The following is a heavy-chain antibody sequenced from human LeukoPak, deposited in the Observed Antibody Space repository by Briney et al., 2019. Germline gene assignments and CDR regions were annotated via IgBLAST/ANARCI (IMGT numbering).Heavy chain of an antibody. Sequence: GGSLRLSCAASGFTFSSYVMHWVRQAPGKGLEWVAIISYDGSNEYYADSVKGRFTISRDNSKNTLYLQMNSLRAEDTAVYYCAKADYGDFKENYYMDVWGKGTTVTVSS. CDR3: AKADYGDFKENYYMDV. V-gene: IGHV3-30*04. J-gene: IGHJ6*03. CDR1: GFTFSSYV. D-gene: IGHD4-17*01. CDR2: ISYDGSNE.